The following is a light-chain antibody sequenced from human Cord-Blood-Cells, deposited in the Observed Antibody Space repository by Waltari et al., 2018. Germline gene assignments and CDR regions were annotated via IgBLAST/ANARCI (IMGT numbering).Light chain of an antibody. J-gene: IGLJ2*01. CDR3: SSYTSSSTVV. CDR2: DVS. Sequence: QSALTQPASVSGSPGQSITIPCPGTSSDVGGYNYVPWYQQHPGKAPKLMIYDVSNRPSGVSNRFSGSKSVNTASLTISGLQAEDEADYYCSSYTSSSTVVFGGGTKLTVL. V-gene: IGLV2-14*01. CDR1: SSDVGGYNY.